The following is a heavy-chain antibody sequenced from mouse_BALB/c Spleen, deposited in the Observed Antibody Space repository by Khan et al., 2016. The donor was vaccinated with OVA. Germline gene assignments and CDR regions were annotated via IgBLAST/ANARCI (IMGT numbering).Heavy chain of an antibody. CDR1: GFSLTSYG. Sequence: VQLQQSGPGLVQPSQSLSITCTVSGFSLTSYGVPWVRQSPGKGLEWLGVLWSGGSPDYNSAFISRLTISKANSRRPVFFTMNSLHAKDTAIYYCARTYFSYGNYGDYYTMDYWGQGTSVTVSS. D-gene: IGHD2-1*01. CDR3: ARTYFSYGNYGDYYTMDY. J-gene: IGHJ4*01. CDR2: LWSGGSP. V-gene: IGHV2-2*02.